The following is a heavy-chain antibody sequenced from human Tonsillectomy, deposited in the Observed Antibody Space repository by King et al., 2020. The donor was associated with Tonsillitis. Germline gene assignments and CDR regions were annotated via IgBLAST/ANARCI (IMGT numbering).Heavy chain of an antibody. CDR1: GFTFSTSW. Sequence: VQLVESGGDLVQPGGSLRLSCAASGFTFSTSWMHWVRQTPGKGLVWVAYINSDGTTTTYADSVKGRFTISRDNAKNTEYLQMNSLRPEDTAVYYCARDVSYRYALGGQGALVTVSS. CDR3: ARDVSYRYAL. J-gene: IGHJ4*02. D-gene: IGHD5-18*01. V-gene: IGHV3-74*01. CDR2: INSDGTTT.